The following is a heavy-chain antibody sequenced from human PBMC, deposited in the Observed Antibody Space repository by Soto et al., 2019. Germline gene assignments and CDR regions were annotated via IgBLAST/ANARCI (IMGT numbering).Heavy chain of an antibody. J-gene: IGHJ3*02. Sequence: PGGSLXLSCAASGFIFSNYSMHWVRQAPGKGLEYVSAINSNGDSTYYANFVKGRFTISRDNSKHTLYLQMGSLRAEDMAVYYCARVCDFWSGYPDDAFDIWGQGTMVTVSS. V-gene: IGHV3-64*01. CDR1: GFIFSNYS. D-gene: IGHD3-3*01. CDR2: INSNGDST. CDR3: ARVCDFWSGYPDDAFDI.